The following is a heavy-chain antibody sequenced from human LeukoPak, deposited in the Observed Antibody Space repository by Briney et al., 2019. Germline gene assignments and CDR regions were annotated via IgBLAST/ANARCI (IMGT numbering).Heavy chain of an antibody. V-gene: IGHV3-23*01. CDR2: ISGSGGST. CDR1: GFTFSSYA. D-gene: IGHD1-26*01. CDR3: AKDSSPWEEAADAFDY. Sequence: GGSLRLSCAASGFTFSSYAMSWVRQAPGKGLEWVSAISGSGGSTYYADSVKGRFTISRDNSKNTLYLQMNSLRAEDTAVYSCAKDSSPWEEAADAFDYWGQGTLVTVSS. J-gene: IGHJ4*02.